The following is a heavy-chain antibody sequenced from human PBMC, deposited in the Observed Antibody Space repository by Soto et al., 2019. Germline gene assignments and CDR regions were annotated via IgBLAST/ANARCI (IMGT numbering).Heavy chain of an antibody. CDR3: ARDRGYGGGDSCYSAFNWFDP. D-gene: IGHD2-15*01. CDR1: GYTFTSYD. Sequence: ASVKVSCKASGYTFTSYDINWVRQATGQGLEWMGWISAYNGNTNYAQKLQGRVTMTTDTSTSTAYMELRSLRSDDTAVYYCARDRGYGGGDSCYSAFNWFDPWGQGTLVTVSS. J-gene: IGHJ5*02. CDR2: ISAYNGNT. V-gene: IGHV1-18*01.